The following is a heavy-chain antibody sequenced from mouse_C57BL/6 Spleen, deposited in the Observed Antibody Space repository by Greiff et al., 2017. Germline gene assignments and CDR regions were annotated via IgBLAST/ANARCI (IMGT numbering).Heavy chain of an antibody. CDR1: GYTFTDYY. CDR2: INPNNGGT. Sequence: EVQLQQSGPELVKPGASVKISCKASGYTFTDYYMNWVKQSHGKSLEWIGDINPNNGGTSYNQKFKGKASLTVDKSSSTAYMELRSLTSEDSAVYYCATLYYYGSSYLYYFDYWGQGTTLTVSS. CDR3: ATLYYYGSSYLYYFDY. D-gene: IGHD1-1*01. J-gene: IGHJ2*01. V-gene: IGHV1-26*01.